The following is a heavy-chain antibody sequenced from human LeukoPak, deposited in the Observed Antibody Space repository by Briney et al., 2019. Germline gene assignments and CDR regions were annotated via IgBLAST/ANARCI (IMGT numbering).Heavy chain of an antibody. CDR3: AKGSYYDSSVSFYFAS. Sequence: PAGGSLRLSCAASGFTFSSYAMSWVRQAPGKGLEWVSAISGSGGSTYYADSVKGRFTISRDNSKNTLYLQMNSLRAEDTAVYYCAKGSYYDSSVSFYFASWGQGTLVT. CDR1: GFTFSSYA. D-gene: IGHD3-22*01. CDR2: ISGSGGST. V-gene: IGHV3-23*01. J-gene: IGHJ4*02.